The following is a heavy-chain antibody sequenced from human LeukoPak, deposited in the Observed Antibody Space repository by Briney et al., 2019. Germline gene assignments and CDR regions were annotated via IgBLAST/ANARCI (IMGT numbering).Heavy chain of an antibody. CDR2: TKEDASEK. Sequence: TGGSLRLSCAASGFTFSSYAMTWVRQAPGKGLEWVANTKEDASEKYYVDSVRGRFTTSRDNAKNSLYLQMSSLRAEDTAVYYCARLHSGRYYGDAFDVWGQGTVVTVSS. CDR3: ARLHSGRYYGDAFDV. D-gene: IGHD1-26*01. CDR1: GFTFSSYA. V-gene: IGHV3-7*03. J-gene: IGHJ3*01.